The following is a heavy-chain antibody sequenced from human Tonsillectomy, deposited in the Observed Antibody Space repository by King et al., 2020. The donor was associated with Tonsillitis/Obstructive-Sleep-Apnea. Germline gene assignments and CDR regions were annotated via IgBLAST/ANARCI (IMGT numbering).Heavy chain of an antibody. CDR2: ISYDGSNK. J-gene: IGHJ5*02. D-gene: IGHD6-19*01. CDR3: ARDPELKQWPAPWFDP. CDR1: GFIFINYT. V-gene: IGHV3-30*04. Sequence: QLVQSGGGVVQPGRSMRLSCAASGFIFINYTMHWVRQAPGKGLDWVAVISYDGSNKYYADSVKGRFTISRDNSKNTLYLQMHFLRTEDSAVFYCARDPELKQWPAPWFDPWGQGTLVTVSS.